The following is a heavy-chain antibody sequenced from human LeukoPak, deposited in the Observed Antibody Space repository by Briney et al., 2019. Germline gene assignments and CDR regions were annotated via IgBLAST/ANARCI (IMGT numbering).Heavy chain of an antibody. D-gene: IGHD2-2*01. V-gene: IGHV4-59*01. CDR3: ARGGAIPSSYWFDP. CDR2: MDKSGGT. CDR1: GGSFSGYY. Sequence: SETLSLTCAVYGGSFSGYYWSWIRQPPGKGLEWIGYMDKSGGTAYSPSLKSRVTIAVDTSKNQFSLKLRSVTAADTAVYYCARGGAIPSSYWFDPWGQGTLVTVSS. J-gene: IGHJ5*02.